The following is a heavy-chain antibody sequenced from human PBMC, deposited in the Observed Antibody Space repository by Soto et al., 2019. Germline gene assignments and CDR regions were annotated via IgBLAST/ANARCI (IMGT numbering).Heavy chain of an antibody. Sequence: QVQLVQSGAAVKKPGSSVKVSCKASGVTFSSYALSWVRQAPGQGLEWMGGIMPIFGTANYAQKFQGRVTIRADESTSTAYMELSSLRSEDTAVYYCASARHCSGGSCYLYYYYDGRDVWGQGTTVTVSS. CDR2: IMPIFGTA. J-gene: IGHJ6*02. V-gene: IGHV1-69*12. CDR3: ASARHCSGGSCYLYYYYDGRDV. D-gene: IGHD2-15*01. CDR1: GVTFSSYA.